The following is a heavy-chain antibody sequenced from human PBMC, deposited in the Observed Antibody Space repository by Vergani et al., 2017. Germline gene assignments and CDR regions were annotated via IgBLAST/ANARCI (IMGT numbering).Heavy chain of an antibody. CDR2: INHSGST. V-gene: IGHV4-34*01. CDR3: ARHISVGRPSSMTAFDY. D-gene: IGHD6-6*01. Sequence: QVQLQQWGAGLLKPSETLSLTCAVYGGSFSGYYWSWIRQPPGKGLEWIGEINHSGSTNYNPSLKSRVTLSLDTSKKQISLHLTSVPAADTAVYYCARHISVGRPSSMTAFDYWGQGTLVTVSS. CDR1: GGSFSGYY. J-gene: IGHJ4*02.